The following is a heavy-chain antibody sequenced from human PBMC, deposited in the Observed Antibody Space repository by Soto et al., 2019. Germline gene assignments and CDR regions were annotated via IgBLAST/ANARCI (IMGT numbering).Heavy chain of an antibody. CDR2: IYYSGST. V-gene: IGHV4-59*01. Sequence: SETLSLTCTVSGGSISSYYWSWIRQPPGKGLEWIGYIYYSGSTNYNPSLKSRVTISVDTSKNQFSLKLSSVTAADTAVYYCARARAAAPMYYFDYWGQGTLVTVS. CDR3: ARARAAAPMYYFDY. J-gene: IGHJ4*02. CDR1: GGSISSYY. D-gene: IGHD6-13*01.